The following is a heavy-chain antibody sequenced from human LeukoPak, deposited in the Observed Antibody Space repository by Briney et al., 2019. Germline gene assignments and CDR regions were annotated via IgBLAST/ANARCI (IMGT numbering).Heavy chain of an antibody. CDR3: ARLQYSFLYGSGSYGVDY. V-gene: IGHV3-7*01. J-gene: IGHJ4*02. CDR2: IKQDGSEK. Sequence: GGSLRLSCAASGFTFSGYWMSWVRQAPGKGLEWVANIKQDGSEKYYVDSVRGRFTISRDNARNSLYLQMNSLRAEDMAVYYCARLQYSFLYGSGSYGVDYWGQGTLATVSS. CDR1: GFTFSGYW. D-gene: IGHD3-10*01.